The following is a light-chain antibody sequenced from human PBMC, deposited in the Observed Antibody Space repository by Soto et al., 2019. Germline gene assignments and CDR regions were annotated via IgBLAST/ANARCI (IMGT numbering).Light chain of an antibody. CDR3: QQYNSYPWT. CDR2: DAS. J-gene: IGKJ1*01. V-gene: IGKV1-5*01. Sequence: IQMTHSPSTLSASVGDRVTITCRASQSISSWLAWYQQKPGKAPKVLIYDASSLESGVPSRFSGSGSGTEFTLTISSLQPDDFATYYCQQYNSYPWTFGQRTKVDIK. CDR1: QSISSW.